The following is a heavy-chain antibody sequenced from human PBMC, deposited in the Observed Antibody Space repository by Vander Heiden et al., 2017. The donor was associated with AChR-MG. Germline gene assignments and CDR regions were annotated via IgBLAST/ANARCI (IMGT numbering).Heavy chain of an antibody. D-gene: IGHD3-3*01. V-gene: IGHV4-34*01. Sequence: QVQLQQWGAGLLKPSETLSLTCDVYGGSFSGYYWSWIRQPPGKGLEWIGEINHSGSTNYNPSLKSRVTISVDTSKNQFSLKLSSVTAADTAVYYCASISLDLPNWFDPWGQGTLVTVSS. CDR1: GGSFSGYY. CDR2: INHSGST. CDR3: ASISLDLPNWFDP. J-gene: IGHJ5*02.